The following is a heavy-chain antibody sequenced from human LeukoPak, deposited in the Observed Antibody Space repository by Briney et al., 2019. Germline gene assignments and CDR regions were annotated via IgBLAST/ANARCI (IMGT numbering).Heavy chain of an antibody. V-gene: IGHV3-23*01. D-gene: IGHD2-2*01. CDR1: GFTFSSYA. J-gene: IGHJ6*02. Sequence: GGSLRLSCAASGFTFSSYAMSWVRQAPGKGLEWVSTISGSGSSTYYADSVTGRFTISRDNSKNTLYLQMNSLTAEDTAVYYCAKLGGYCSSTACYTPPYYYYYGVDVWGQGTTVPVSS. CDR3: AKLGGYCSSTACYTPPYYYYYGVDV. CDR2: ISGSGSST.